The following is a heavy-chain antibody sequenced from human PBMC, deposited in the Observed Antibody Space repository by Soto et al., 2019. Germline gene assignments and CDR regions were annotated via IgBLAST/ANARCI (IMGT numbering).Heavy chain of an antibody. CDR3: ARGDRGGAGSPASYYYAGGDV. CDR1: GFTLSSYA. D-gene: IGHD2-21*01. CDR2: ISAGGDMT. J-gene: IGHJ6*02. V-gene: IGHV3-23*01. Sequence: DVQLLESGGNLVQPGGSLTLSCSASGFTLSSYAMSWVRQAPGKGLEWVSSISAGGDMTYNSDSVKGRFTISRDNANNAVFLQMHDLRIEDAAVYYCARGDRGGAGSPASYYYAGGDVWGQGASVAVS.